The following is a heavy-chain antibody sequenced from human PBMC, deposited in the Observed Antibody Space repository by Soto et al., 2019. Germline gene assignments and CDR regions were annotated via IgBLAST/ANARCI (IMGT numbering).Heavy chain of an antibody. CDR3: AKDVLRFLEWLAFYGMDV. Sequence: PGGSLRLSCAASGFTFSSYGMHWVRQAPGKGLELVAVISYDGSNKYYADSVKGRFTISRDNSKNTLYLQMNSLRAEDTAVYYCAKDVLRFLEWLAFYGMDVWGQGTTVTVSS. V-gene: IGHV3-30*18. D-gene: IGHD3-3*01. J-gene: IGHJ6*02. CDR1: GFTFSSYG. CDR2: ISYDGSNK.